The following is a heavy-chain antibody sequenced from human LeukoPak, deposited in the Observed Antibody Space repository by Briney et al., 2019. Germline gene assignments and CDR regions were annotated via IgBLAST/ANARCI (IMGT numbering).Heavy chain of an antibody. J-gene: IGHJ3*02. Sequence: GGSLRLSCAASGFTFSSYAMSWVRQAPGKGLEWVSAISGSGYTTDYADSVKGRFIISRDNSKNTLYLQMNSLRDDDTAVYYCAREDDAFDIWGQGTMVTVSS. CDR3: AREDDAFDI. CDR2: ISGSGYTT. CDR1: GFTFSSYA. V-gene: IGHV3-23*01.